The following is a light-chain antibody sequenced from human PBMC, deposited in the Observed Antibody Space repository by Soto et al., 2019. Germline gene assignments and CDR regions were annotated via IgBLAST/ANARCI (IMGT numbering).Light chain of an antibody. V-gene: IGKV3-11*01. CDR2: QTS. J-gene: IGKJ1*01. Sequence: TLSSFPGDRVTLSCRASQYINTRLAWYQHRPGQAPRLLIYQTSIRAAGIPARFSASGSGTDFTLTISDVQPEDFALYYCHQRQSWPRTFGQGTKVDIK. CDR1: QYINTR. CDR3: HQRQSWPRT.